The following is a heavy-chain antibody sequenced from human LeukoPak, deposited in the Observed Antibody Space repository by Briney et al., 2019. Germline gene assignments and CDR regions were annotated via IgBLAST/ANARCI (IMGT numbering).Heavy chain of an antibody. D-gene: IGHD4-17*01. V-gene: IGHV3-7*01. J-gene: IGHJ4*02. Sequence: GGSLRLSCAASGFTFSSYWMSWVRQAPGKGLEWVANIKQDGSEKYYVDSVKGRFTISRDNSKNTLYLQMNSLRAEDTAVYYCARSIYGDYPYFDYWGQGTLVTVSS. CDR2: IKQDGSEK. CDR1: GFTFSSYW. CDR3: ARSIYGDYPYFDY.